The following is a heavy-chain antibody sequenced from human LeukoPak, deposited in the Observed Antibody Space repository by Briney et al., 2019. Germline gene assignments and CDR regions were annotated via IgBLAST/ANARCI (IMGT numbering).Heavy chain of an antibody. D-gene: IGHD6-6*01. CDR2: TYYRSKWYN. CDR3: AREFSYREQLAQEVVYFDY. Sequence: SQTLSLTCGISGDRVSSNSAVRNWIRQSPSRGLEWLGRTYYRSKWYNDYAVSVKSRITINPDTSKNQFSLQLNSVTPEDTAVYYCAREFSYREQLAQEVVYFDYWGQGTLVTVSS. J-gene: IGHJ4*02. V-gene: IGHV6-1*01. CDR1: GDRVSSNSAV.